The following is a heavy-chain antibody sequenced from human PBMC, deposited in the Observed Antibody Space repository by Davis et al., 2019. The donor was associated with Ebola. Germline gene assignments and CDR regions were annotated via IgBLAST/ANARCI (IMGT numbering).Heavy chain of an antibody. CDR2: IYYSGST. Sequence: MPSETLSLTCTVSGGSISSYYWSWIRQPPGKGLEWIGYIYYSGSTNYNPSLKSRVTISVDTSKNQFSLKLSSVTAADTAVYYCARTWGGGSGYSYGLFDYWGQGTLVTVSS. J-gene: IGHJ4*02. D-gene: IGHD5-18*01. CDR3: ARTWGGGSGYSYGLFDY. CDR1: GGSISSYY. V-gene: IGHV4-59*01.